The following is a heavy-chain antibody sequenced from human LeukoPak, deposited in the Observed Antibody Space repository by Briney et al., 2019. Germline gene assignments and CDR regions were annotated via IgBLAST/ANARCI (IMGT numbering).Heavy chain of an antibody. D-gene: IGHD3-10*01. CDR2: ISGDGTAR. CDR1: GFTSSSYW. J-gene: IGHJ5*02. Sequence: GGSLRLSCAASGFTSSSYWMHWVRQVPGKGLVWVSRISGDGTARNYADSVKGRFSISRDDAKNTVDLQVNSLRGEDTAVYYCVRGRGSYGWFDPWGQGTLVTVSS. V-gene: IGHV3-74*01. CDR3: VRGRGSYGWFDP.